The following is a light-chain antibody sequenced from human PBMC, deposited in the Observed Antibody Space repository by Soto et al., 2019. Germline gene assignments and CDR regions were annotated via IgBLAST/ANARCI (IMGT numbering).Light chain of an antibody. J-gene: IGKJ2*01. Sequence: IQMTQSPSSLSASVGDRVTITCRASQRIGTYLNWYQQRPGKAPKLLISPISTLQRGVPSRFSGSGSGTDFTLTITGLQPEDFVTYYCQQSYSTPYTFGQGTKLEIE. CDR2: PIS. V-gene: IGKV1-39*01. CDR3: QQSYSTPYT. CDR1: QRIGTY.